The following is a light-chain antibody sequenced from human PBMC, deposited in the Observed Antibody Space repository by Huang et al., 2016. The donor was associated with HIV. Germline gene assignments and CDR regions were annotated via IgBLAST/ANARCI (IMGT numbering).Light chain of an antibody. CDR1: QSISSH. V-gene: IGKV3-15*01. CDR2: GAS. CDR3: QQYNQWPPVT. Sequence: ERVMTQSPATLSMSPGESATLSCRASQSISSHLAWYRQKPGQAPRLLIYGASTRATGVRARFSGDGSGTECTLTISSLQSEDSAVYYCQQYNQWPPVTFGQGTRLEIK. J-gene: IGKJ5*01.